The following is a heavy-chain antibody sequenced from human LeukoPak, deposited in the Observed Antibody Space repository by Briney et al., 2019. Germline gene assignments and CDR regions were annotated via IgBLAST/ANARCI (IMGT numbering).Heavy chain of an antibody. CDR3: AGAGLLFYFDY. CDR2: MSSSGSTT. V-gene: IGHV3-48*03. J-gene: IGHJ4*02. Sequence: GGSLRLSCTASGFIFDNYEMNWVRQPPGKGLEWVAYMSSSGSTTYYAASVKGRFTISRDNARDSLFLQMNSLRVEDTAIYYCAGAGLLFYFDYWGQGALVTVSS. D-gene: IGHD2/OR15-2a*01. CDR1: GFIFDNYE.